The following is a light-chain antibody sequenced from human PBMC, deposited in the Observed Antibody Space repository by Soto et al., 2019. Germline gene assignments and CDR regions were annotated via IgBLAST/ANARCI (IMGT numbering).Light chain of an antibody. Sequence: IQLTQSPSFLSASVGDRVTITCRASQSVNKWLAWFQQKPGKVPKLLIFDASTLQTGVPSRFGGGGSGTEFTLTISGLQPDDFATYYCQQLNSYSITFGQGTRLEIK. CDR3: QQLNSYSIT. CDR1: QSVNKW. V-gene: IGKV1-5*01. CDR2: DAS. J-gene: IGKJ5*01.